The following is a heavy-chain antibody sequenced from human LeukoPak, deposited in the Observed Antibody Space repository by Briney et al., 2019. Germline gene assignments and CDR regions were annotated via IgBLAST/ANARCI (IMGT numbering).Heavy chain of an antibody. J-gene: IGHJ4*02. D-gene: IGHD6-19*01. CDR2: ISSSGDSI. CDR3: ARAPLAGIFDY. V-gene: IGHV3-11*01. CDR1: GFTFSDYY. Sequence: GGSLRLSCAASGFTFSDYYMNWIRQAPGKGLEWVSYISSSGDSIFYADSLKGRFTISRDNAKNSLYLQMNSLRAEDTAVYYCARAPLAGIFDYWGRGTLVTVSS.